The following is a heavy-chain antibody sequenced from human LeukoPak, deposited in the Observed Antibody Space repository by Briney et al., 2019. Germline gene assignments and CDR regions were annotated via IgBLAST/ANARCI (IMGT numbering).Heavy chain of an antibody. V-gene: IGHV6-1*01. J-gene: IGHJ3*02. CDR3: ARGVAGKGAFDI. CDR1: GDSVSSKTVI. D-gene: IGHD6-19*01. CDR2: TYYNSKWKK. Sequence: SQTLSLTCAISGDSVSSKTVIWNWMRQSPSRGLEWLGRTYYNSKWKKDYAVAVKSRISINPDTCKNHVSLQMNSVTPEDTAVYYCARGVAGKGAFDIWGQGTMVTVSS.